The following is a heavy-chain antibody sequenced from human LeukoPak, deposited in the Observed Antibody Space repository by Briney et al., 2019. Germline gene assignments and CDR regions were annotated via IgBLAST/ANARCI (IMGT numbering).Heavy chain of an antibody. CDR3: ARHCCSGPAKRVFDI. CDR1: GGSIISSNYH. V-gene: IGHV4-39*01. CDR2: ISYSGNT. Sequence: KSSETLSLTCTVSGGSIISSNYHWGWVRQPPGKGLEWIGTISYSGNTDYNPSLRSRVTISVDTSNNQFSLRLGSVTAADTAVYHCARHCCSGPAKRVFDIWGQGTMVTASS. J-gene: IGHJ3*02. D-gene: IGHD2-15*01.